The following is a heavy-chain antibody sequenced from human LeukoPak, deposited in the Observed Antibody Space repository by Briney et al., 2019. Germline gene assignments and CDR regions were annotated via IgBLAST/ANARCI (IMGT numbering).Heavy chain of an antibody. CDR2: IYQRGST. V-gene: IGHV4-30-2*01. CDR3: ARGEYGEFSAFDI. J-gene: IGHJ3*02. D-gene: IGHD3-10*01. Sequence: SQTLSLTCAVSGGSISSGGYSWSWIRQPPGQGLEWIEYIYQRGSTYYNPSLKSRVTISVDRSKNQFSLKLSSVTAADTAVYYWARGEYGEFSAFDIWGQGTMVTVSS. CDR1: GGSISSGGYS.